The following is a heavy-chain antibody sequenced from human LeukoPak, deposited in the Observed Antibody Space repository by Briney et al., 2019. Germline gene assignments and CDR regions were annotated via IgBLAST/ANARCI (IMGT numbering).Heavy chain of an antibody. V-gene: IGHV1-18*01. CDR1: GFTFTSYG. D-gene: IGHD3-10*01. J-gene: IGHJ5*02. Sequence: ASVKVSCKASGFTFTSYGMSWVRQAPGQGLEWMAWISAYNGNTNYAHKLQGRVTMTRDTSKSTAYMELRSLRSDDTAVYYCARDMWFGELLSGDFLANHNDNWFDAWGQGTLVTVSS. CDR3: ARDMWFGELLSGDFLANHNDNWFDA. CDR2: ISAYNGNT.